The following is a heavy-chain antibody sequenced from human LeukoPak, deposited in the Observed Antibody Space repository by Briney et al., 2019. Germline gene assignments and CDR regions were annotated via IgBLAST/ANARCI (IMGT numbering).Heavy chain of an antibody. V-gene: IGHV3-43*02. J-gene: IGHJ3*02. CDR1: GFTFDDFA. Sequence: GGSLRLSCAASGFTFDDFAMHWVRQAPGKGLQWVSRISGDGDRTFYADSVKGRFTISRDNSKNSLYLQMTSLRTEDTALYYCAKDILVGATTTPSPHIWGQGTMVTVSS. CDR3: AKDILVGATTTPSPHI. D-gene: IGHD1-26*01. CDR2: ISGDGDRT.